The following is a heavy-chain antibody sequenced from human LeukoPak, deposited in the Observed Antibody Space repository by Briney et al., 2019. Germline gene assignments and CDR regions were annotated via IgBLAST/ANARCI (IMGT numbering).Heavy chain of an antibody. Sequence: GGSLRLSCAASGFTFDDYAMHWVRQAPGKGLEWVSGISWNSGSIGYADSVKGRFTISRDNAKNTLNLQMNSLRAEDTAVYYCAKDLGQYYDTSDNWFDPWGQGTLVTVSS. D-gene: IGHD3-22*01. CDR1: GFTFDDYA. V-gene: IGHV3-9*01. CDR3: AKDLGQYYDTSDNWFDP. J-gene: IGHJ5*02. CDR2: ISWNSGSI.